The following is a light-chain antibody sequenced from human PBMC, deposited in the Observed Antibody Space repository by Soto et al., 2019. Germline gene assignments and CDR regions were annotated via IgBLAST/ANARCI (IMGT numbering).Light chain of an antibody. V-gene: IGKV1-5*01. CDR1: QSIRSW. CDR2: DAS. Sequence: HMTQSPSTLSASVGDRVTITCRASQSIRSWLAWYQQRPGQAPKVLIYDASNLASGVPSRFSGSGSGTEFTLTISSLQPDDFATYYCQQYNSVPWTFGRGTKGEI. CDR3: QQYNSVPWT. J-gene: IGKJ1*01.